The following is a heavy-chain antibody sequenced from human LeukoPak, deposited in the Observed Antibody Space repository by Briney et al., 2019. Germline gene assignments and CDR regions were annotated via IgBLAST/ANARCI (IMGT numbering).Heavy chain of an antibody. J-gene: IGHJ6*02. Sequence: SQTLSLTCAISGDSVTSNSAAWNWIRQSPSMGLEWLGRTYYRSNWYNDYAVSLKSRITINPDTSKNQLSLQLNSVTSEDTAVYYCARDQGTVTTSPYYYYYGMDVWGQGTTVTVSS. D-gene: IGHD4-17*01. CDR1: GDSVTSNSAA. CDR2: TYYRSNWYN. CDR3: ARDQGTVTTSPYYYYYGMDV. V-gene: IGHV6-1*01.